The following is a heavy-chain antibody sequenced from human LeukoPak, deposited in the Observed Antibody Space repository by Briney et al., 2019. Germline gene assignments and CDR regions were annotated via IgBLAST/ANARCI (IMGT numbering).Heavy chain of an antibody. Sequence: GGSLRLSCSASGFTFSSYAMHWVRQAPGKGLVWVSRIKSDGSSTHYADSVKGRFTISRDNAKNTLYLQMNSLRAEDTAVYYCAGELVRGYWGQGTLVTVSS. V-gene: IGHV3-74*01. CDR2: IKSDGSST. CDR1: GFTFSSYA. D-gene: IGHD1-26*01. CDR3: AGELVRGY. J-gene: IGHJ4*02.